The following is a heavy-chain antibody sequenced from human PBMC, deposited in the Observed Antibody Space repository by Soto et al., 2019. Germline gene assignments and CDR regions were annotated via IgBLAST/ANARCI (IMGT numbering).Heavy chain of an antibody. D-gene: IGHD5-12*01. V-gene: IGHV5-51*01. CDR1: GYSFTSYW. J-gene: IGHJ6*02. CDR3: ARQRYSGPYGYYYGMDV. CDR2: IYPGDSDT. Sequence: PGESLKISCKGSGYSFTSYWIGWVRQMPGKGLEWMGIIYPGDSDTRYSPSFQGQVTISADKSISTAYLQWSSLKASDTAMYYCARQRYSGPYGYYYGMDVWGQGTTVTVSS.